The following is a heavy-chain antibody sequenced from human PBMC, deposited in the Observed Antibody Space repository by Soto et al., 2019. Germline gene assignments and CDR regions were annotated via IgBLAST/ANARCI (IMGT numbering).Heavy chain of an antibody. V-gene: IGHV4-39*01. Sequence: PSETLSLTCSVSDGSINSATYYWAWIRQFPGKGLEWIGSINYSGTTYYNPSLKSRVTISGDTFRSQFSLNMSSVTATDTAVYFCARQVGKVRSVECLAIDPWGQGTLVTVSS. J-gene: IGHJ5*02. CDR1: DGSINSATYY. CDR3: ARQVGKVRSVECLAIDP. D-gene: IGHD3-3*01. CDR2: INYSGTT.